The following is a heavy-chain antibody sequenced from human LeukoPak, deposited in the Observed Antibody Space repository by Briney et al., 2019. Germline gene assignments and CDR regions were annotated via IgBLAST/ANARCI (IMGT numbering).Heavy chain of an antibody. CDR1: GFTFSSYE. J-gene: IGHJ5*02. V-gene: IGHV3-48*03. CDR3: ARDEGSSWKNWFDP. D-gene: IGHD6-13*01. CDR2: ISSSGSTT. Sequence: GGSLRLSCAASGFTFSSYEMNWVRQAPGKGLEWVSYISSSGSTTYYADSVKGRFTISRDNPKNSLYLQMNSLRAEDTAVYYCARDEGSSWKNWFDPWGQGTLVTVSS.